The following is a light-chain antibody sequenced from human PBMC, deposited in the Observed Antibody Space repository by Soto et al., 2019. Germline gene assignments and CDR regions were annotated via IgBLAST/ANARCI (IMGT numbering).Light chain of an antibody. CDR1: SSDVGGYNY. CDR2: DVN. Sequence: QSVLTQPPSASGSPGQSVAISCTGTSSDVGGYNYVSWYQQQPGKAPKLMIYDVNNRPSGVPDRFSGSKSGNTAALTVSGLQAEDEADYYCSSYAGSSNVFGAGTQLTVL. V-gene: IGLV2-8*01. J-gene: IGLJ7*01. CDR3: SSYAGSSNV.